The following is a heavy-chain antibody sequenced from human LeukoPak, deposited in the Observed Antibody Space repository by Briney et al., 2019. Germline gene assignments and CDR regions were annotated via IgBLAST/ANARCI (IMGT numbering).Heavy chain of an antibody. J-gene: IGHJ4*02. CDR2: IYPGDSDT. D-gene: IGHD3-10*01. Sequence: GESLRISCKGSGYIFTSNWIGWVRQMPGKGLGWMGIIYPGDSDTRYSPSFEGQVTISVDKSISTAYLQWSSLKASDTAMYYCARQTRDGSGSRGYSFDFWGQGTLVAVSS. CDR1: GYIFTSNW. V-gene: IGHV5-51*01. CDR3: ARQTRDGSGSRGYSFDF.